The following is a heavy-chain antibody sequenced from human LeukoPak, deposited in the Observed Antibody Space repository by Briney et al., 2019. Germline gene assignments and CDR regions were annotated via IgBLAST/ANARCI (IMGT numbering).Heavy chain of an antibody. J-gene: IGHJ4*02. CDR3: ARGPPNGYNYGSYYFDY. V-gene: IGHV5-51*01. CDR2: IYPGDSDT. D-gene: IGHD5-24*01. CDR1: GYSFTSYW. Sequence: SGESLKISCKGSGYSFTSYWIGWVRQMPGKGLEWMGIIYPGDSDTRYSPSFQGQVTISADYSTSTASLKWSRLKASDPAMYYCARGPPNGYNYGSYYFDYWGQGTLVTVSS.